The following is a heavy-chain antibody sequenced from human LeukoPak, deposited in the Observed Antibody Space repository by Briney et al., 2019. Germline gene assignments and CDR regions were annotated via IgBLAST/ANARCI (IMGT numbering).Heavy chain of an antibody. V-gene: IGHV3-30*02. CDR3: AKGVDSNFYYYYYMDV. CDR2: IRYDGSNK. Sequence: GGSLRLSCAASGFTFSSYGMHWVRQAPGKGLEWVAFIRYDGSNKYYADSVKGRFTISRDNSKNTLYLQMNSLRAEDTAVYYCAKGVDSNFYYYYYMDVWGKGTTVTVSS. D-gene: IGHD4-11*01. J-gene: IGHJ6*03. CDR1: GFTFSSYG.